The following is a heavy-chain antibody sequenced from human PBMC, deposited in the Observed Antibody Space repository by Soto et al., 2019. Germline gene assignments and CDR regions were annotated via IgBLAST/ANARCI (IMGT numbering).Heavy chain of an antibody. CDR1: GFTFSSYG. CDR3: ARGGWDTYYDILTGDVDACDI. Sequence: QVQLVESGGGVVQPGRSLRLSCAASGFTFSSYGMHWVRQAPGKGLEWVAVIWYDGSNKYYADSVKGRFTISRDNSKNTLYLQMNSLRAEDTAVYYCARGGWDTYYDILTGDVDACDIWGQGTMVTVSS. D-gene: IGHD3-9*01. V-gene: IGHV3-33*01. J-gene: IGHJ3*02. CDR2: IWYDGSNK.